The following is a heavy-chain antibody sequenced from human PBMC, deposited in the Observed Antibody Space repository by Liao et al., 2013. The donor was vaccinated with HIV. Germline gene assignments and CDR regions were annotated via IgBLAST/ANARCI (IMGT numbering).Heavy chain of an antibody. CDR3: ARGKMWENWGYHYYYMDV. Sequence: QVQLQESGPGLVKPSETLSLTCTVSGGSISSYYWSWIRQPAEKGLEWIGRIYSSGSTDYNPSLKSRVSMSVDTSKNQFSLNLSSVTAADTAVYYCARGKMWENWGYHYYYMDVWGIGTTVTVS. CDR2: IYSSGST. V-gene: IGHV4-4*07. D-gene: IGHD7-27*01. CDR1: GGSISSYY. J-gene: IGHJ6*03.